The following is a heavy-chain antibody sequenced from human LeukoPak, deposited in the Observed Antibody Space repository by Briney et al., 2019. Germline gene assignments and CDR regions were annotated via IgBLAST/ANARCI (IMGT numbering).Heavy chain of an antibody. Sequence: PGRSLRLSCAASGFTFDNYAVHWVRQAPGKGLEWVAVISYDGSHKSFADFVRGRFTISRDNSNNTLYLQMNNLRAEDTAVYYCATLDYYDSSGYYYVPIDYWGQGTLVTVSS. CDR3: ATLDYYDSSGYYYVPIDY. CDR2: ISYDGSHK. J-gene: IGHJ4*02. V-gene: IGHV3-30*03. D-gene: IGHD3-22*01. CDR1: GFTFDNYA.